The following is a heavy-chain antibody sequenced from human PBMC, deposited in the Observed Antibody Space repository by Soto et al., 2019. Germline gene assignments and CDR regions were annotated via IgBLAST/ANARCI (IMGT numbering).Heavy chain of an antibody. J-gene: IGHJ5*02. CDR3: ARGRGYYYDSSGFNWFDT. D-gene: IGHD3-22*01. CDR1: GGSISSGDYY. CDR2: IFSSGST. V-gene: IGHV4-30-4*01. Sequence: SETLSLTCTVSGGSISSGDYYWSWIRQPPGKGLEWIAYIFSSGSTYYNPSLKSRITMSVDTSKNQFSLKVISVTAADTAMSYCARGRGYYYDSSGFNWFDTSGKGTLVTVSS.